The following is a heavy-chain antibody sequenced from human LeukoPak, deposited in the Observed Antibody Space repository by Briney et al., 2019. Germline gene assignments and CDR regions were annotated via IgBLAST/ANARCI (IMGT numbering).Heavy chain of an antibody. D-gene: IGHD3-9*01. CDR3: ARGRVLRYFDWLSP. V-gene: IGHV1-69*05. CDR2: IIPIFGTA. CDR1: GGTFSSYT. Sequence: ASVKVSCKASGGTFSSYTISWVRQAPGQGLEWMGGIIPIFGTANYAQKFQGRVTITTDESTSTAYMELSSLRSEDTAVYYCARGRVLRYFDWLSPWGQGTLVTVSS. J-gene: IGHJ5*02.